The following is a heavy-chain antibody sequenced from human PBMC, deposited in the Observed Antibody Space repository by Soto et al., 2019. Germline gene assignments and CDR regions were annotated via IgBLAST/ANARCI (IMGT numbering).Heavy chain of an antibody. CDR3: VSQRTSVLTQAYFDY. J-gene: IGHJ4*02. Sequence: SETLSLTCTVSSGSISSSSYYWGWIRQPPGKGLECIGNICYSGSTYYNPSLKSRVTISVDTSKNQFSLKLNSVTASDTAVYFCVSQRTSVLTQAYFDYWGPGALVTVSS. D-gene: IGHD2-8*01. V-gene: IGHV4-39*01. CDR1: SGSISSSSYY. CDR2: ICYSGST.